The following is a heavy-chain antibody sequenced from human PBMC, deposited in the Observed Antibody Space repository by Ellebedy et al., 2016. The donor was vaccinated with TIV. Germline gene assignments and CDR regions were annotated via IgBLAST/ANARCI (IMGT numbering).Heavy chain of an antibody. Sequence: GESLKISXAVSGFTFSSYSMNWVRQAPGKGLEWVSYISSSSSTIYYADSVKGRFTISRDNSKNTLYLQMNSLRAEDTAVYYCARDWKGYSSSWIFDYWGQGTLVTVSS. J-gene: IGHJ4*02. CDR1: GFTFSSYS. CDR2: ISSSSSTI. CDR3: ARDWKGYSSSWIFDY. V-gene: IGHV3-48*01. D-gene: IGHD6-13*01.